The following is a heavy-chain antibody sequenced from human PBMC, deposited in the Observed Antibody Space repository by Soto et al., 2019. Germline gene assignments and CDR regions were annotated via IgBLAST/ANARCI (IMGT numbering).Heavy chain of an antibody. Sequence: EVQLVESGGGLVKPGQSLTLSCAASAFTFSNAWMSWVRQAPGKGLEWVGRIRSETDGGTADYTAPVKGRFIISRDDSKNTVSLRMTSLKTEDTAVYYCTTEGRDWGQGTLVTVSS. J-gene: IGHJ4*02. CDR3: TTEGRD. CDR2: IRSETDGGTA. V-gene: IGHV3-15*01. CDR1: AFTFSNAW.